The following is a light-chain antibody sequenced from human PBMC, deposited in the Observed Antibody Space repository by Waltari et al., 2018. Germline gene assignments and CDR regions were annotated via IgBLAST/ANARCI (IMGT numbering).Light chain of an antibody. J-gene: IGKJ2*01. CDR3: QQYATYHT. Sequence: DIQMTKSPSTLSASVGDRVTITCRASQDIGPYLALYQQKPGKAPNLLIYKSSILESGVPSRFSGSGSGTEFTLTITSLQPDDFATYYCQQYATYHTFGQGTKLEI. CDR1: QDIGPY. V-gene: IGKV1-5*03. CDR2: KSS.